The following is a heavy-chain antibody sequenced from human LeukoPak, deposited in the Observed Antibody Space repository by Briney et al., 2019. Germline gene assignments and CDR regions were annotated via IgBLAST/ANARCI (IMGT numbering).Heavy chain of an antibody. J-gene: IGHJ6*03. V-gene: IGHV1-69*05. D-gene: IGHD6-13*01. Sequence: ASVKVSFKVSGGTFSSYAISWVRQAPGQGLEWMGRIIPIFGTANYAQKFQGRVTITTDESTSTAYMELSSLRSEDTAVYYCARASMGAAAPHGGYYYYMGVWGKGTTVTVSS. CDR2: IIPIFGTA. CDR3: ARASMGAAAPHGGYYYYMGV. CDR1: GGTFSSYA.